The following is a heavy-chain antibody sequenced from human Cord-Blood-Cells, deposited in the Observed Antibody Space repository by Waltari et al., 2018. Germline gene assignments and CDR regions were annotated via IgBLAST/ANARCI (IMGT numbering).Heavy chain of an antibody. J-gene: IGHJ2*01. D-gene: IGHD6-6*01. CDR1: GFTLSSYG. V-gene: IGHV3-33*01. CDR2: IWYDGSNK. CDR3: ARYSSSSWYFDL. Sequence: VQLVESGGGVVQPGRYLRLSCASSGFTLSSYGMHWVSQAPGKGLEWVAVIWYDGSNKYYADSVKGRFTISRDNSKNTLYLQMNSLRAEDTAVYYCARYSSSSWYFDLWGRGTLVTVSS.